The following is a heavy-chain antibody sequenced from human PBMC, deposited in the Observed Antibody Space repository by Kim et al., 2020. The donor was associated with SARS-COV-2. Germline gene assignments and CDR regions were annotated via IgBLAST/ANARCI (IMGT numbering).Heavy chain of an antibody. Sequence: SETLSLTCTVSGGSISSYYWSWIRQPPGKGLEWIGYIYYSGSTNYNPSLKSRVTISVDTSKNQFSLKLSSVTAADTAVYYCARAYPVSEGYFDYWGQGTLVTVSS. CDR1: GGSISSYY. CDR2: IYYSGST. D-gene: IGHD6-19*01. J-gene: IGHJ4*02. CDR3: ARAYPVSEGYFDY. V-gene: IGHV4-59*13.